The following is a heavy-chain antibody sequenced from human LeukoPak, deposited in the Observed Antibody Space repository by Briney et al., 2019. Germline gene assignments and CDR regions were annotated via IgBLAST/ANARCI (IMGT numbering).Heavy chain of an antibody. Sequence: ASVKVSCKASGYNFIDYHVHWVRQAPGQPFEWMGWMNPRSTDTKYAQKFQGRVTMTRDTSISTAYMELTSLTSDDMAVYFCAKTGPRGFYMDVWGKGTTVTVSS. V-gene: IGHV1-2*02. CDR1: GYNFIDYH. J-gene: IGHJ6*03. CDR3: AKTGPRGFYMDV. CDR2: MNPRSTDT.